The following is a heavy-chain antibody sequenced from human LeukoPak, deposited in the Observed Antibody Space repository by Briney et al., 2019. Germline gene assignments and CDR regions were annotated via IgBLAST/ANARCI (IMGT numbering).Heavy chain of an antibody. J-gene: IGHJ4*02. CDR3: AKDRGGSSGWYSFDY. CDR2: ISSSSSYI. D-gene: IGHD6-19*01. CDR1: GFTFSSYS. Sequence: PGGSLRLSCAASGFTFSSYSMNWVRQAPGKGLEWVSSISSSSSYIYYADSVKGRFTISRDNAKNSLYLQMNSLRAEDTAVYYCAKDRGGSSGWYSFDYWGQGTLVTVSS. V-gene: IGHV3-21*01.